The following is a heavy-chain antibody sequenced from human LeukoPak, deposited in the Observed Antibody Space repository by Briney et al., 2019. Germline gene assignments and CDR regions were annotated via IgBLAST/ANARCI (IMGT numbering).Heavy chain of an antibody. CDR2: VNPDSGGT. CDR1: GYTFTVYY. CDR3: ARDTGTRGSDY. V-gene: IGHV1-2*02. D-gene: IGHD2-2*01. J-gene: IGHJ4*02. Sequence: GASVKVSCRASGYTFTVYYIHWMRQAPGQGLEWMGWVNPDSGGTKYAQKFQGRVTTTRDTSISTAYMELSSLRSDDTAVYYCARDTGTRGSDYWGQGTLVTVSS.